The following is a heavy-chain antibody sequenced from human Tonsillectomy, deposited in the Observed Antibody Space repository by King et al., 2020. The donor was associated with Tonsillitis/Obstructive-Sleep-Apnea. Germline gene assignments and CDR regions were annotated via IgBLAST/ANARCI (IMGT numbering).Heavy chain of an antibody. CDR2: IYPGDSDA. CDR1: GYSFTSYW. J-gene: IGHJ5*02. Sequence: QLVQSGAEVKKPGESLKISCKGSGYSFTSYWIGWVRQMPGKGLEWMGIIYPGDSDARYSPSFQGQVTISADKSIRTAYLQWSSLKASDTAMYYCARGTLYSSSSRWFDPWGQGTLVTVSS. V-gene: IGHV5-51*01. D-gene: IGHD6-6*01. CDR3: ARGTLYSSSSRWFDP.